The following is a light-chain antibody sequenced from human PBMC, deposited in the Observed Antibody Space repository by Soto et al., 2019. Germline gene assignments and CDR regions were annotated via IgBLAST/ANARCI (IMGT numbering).Light chain of an antibody. J-gene: IGKJ3*01. CDR2: DVS. CDR3: QQRSYWPPFT. Sequence: EILLTQSPATLSLSPGERATLSCRASQSISGYLAWYQQKPGQAPRLLIYDVSNRATGIPARFSGSGTGTDFTLTISSLEPEDFAVYDCQQRSYWPPFTFGPGTKVDIK. CDR1: QSISGY. V-gene: IGKV3-11*01.